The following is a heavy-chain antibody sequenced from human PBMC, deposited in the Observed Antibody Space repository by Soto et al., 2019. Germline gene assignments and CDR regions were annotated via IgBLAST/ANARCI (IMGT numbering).Heavy chain of an antibody. CDR3: AKAMKWGGMTTIHYFDS. V-gene: IGHV3-9*01. Sequence: GGSLRLSCAASGFTVDDYAMHWVRQAPGKGLEWVSGISWNSETIDYADSVKGRFTISRDNAKSSLFLQMNSLRPDDTALYYCAKAMKWGGMTTIHYFDSWGQGTLVNVSS. D-gene: IGHD4-17*01. J-gene: IGHJ4*02. CDR2: ISWNSETI. CDR1: GFTVDDYA.